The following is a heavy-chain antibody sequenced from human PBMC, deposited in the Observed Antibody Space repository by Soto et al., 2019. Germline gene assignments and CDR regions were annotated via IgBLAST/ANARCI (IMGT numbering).Heavy chain of an antibody. J-gene: IGHJ4*02. CDR3: GRRTMLREDPFDY. V-gene: IGHV4-39*01. Sequence: PSETLSLTCTVSGRSISSSRYYWGWIRQPPGKGLEWIGSIYYSWSTYYNPSLKSRVTITVNTSKNQFSLNLSSVTAADSALYYCGRRTMLREDPFDYWGQGTLVTVSS. CDR1: GRSISSSRYY. D-gene: IGHD3-10*01. CDR2: IYYSWST.